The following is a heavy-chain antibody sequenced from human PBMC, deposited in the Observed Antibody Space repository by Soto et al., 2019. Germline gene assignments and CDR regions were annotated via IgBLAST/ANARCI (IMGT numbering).Heavy chain of an antibody. CDR2: IRYDGSNK. D-gene: IGHD1-7*01. CDR3: ARDLETNWNYAPGY. J-gene: IGHJ4*02. Sequence: GGTLRLSCAASGITFSNYGMHWVRQAPGKGLEWVAAIRYDGSNKYYADSVKGRFTISRDNSKNTLFLQMNSLRAEDTAVFYCARDLETNWNYAPGYWGQGTLVTVSS. V-gene: IGHV3-33*01. CDR1: GITFSNYG.